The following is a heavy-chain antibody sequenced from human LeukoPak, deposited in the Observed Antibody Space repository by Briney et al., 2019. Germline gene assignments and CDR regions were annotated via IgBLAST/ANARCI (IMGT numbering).Heavy chain of an antibody. J-gene: IGHJ4*02. CDR2: IWYDGSNK. D-gene: IGHD4-17*01. Sequence: GGSLRLSCAASGFTFSSYGMHWVRQAPGKGLEWVAVIWYDGSNKYYADSVKGRFTISRDNSKNTLYLQMNSLRAEDTAVYYCAKDRAGGSYGDITILPLYNSELDYWGQGTLVTVSS. CDR3: AKDRAGGSYGDITILPLYNSELDY. V-gene: IGHV3-33*03. CDR1: GFTFSSYG.